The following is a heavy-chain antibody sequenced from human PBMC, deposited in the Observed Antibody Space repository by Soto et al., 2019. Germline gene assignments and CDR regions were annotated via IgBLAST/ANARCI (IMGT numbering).Heavy chain of an antibody. CDR2: IIPIFGTA. CDR3: ARADPYCSGGSCYAPYAFDI. Sequence: SVKVSCKASGGTFSSYAISWVRQAPGQGLEWMGGIIPIFGTANYAQKFQGRVTITADESTSTAYMELSSLRSEDTAVYYCARADPYCSGGSCYAPYAFDIWGQGTMVTVSS. J-gene: IGHJ3*02. D-gene: IGHD2-15*01. CDR1: GGTFSSYA. V-gene: IGHV1-69*13.